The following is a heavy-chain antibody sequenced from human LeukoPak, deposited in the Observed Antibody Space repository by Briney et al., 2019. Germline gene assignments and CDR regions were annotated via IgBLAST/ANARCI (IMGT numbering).Heavy chain of an antibody. D-gene: IGHD3-3*01. V-gene: IGHV3-23*01. CDR1: GFTFSSYA. Sequence: QPGGSLRLSCAASGFTFSSYAMSWVRQTPGKGLEWVSGISGSGGSTHYADSVKGRFTISRDNSKNTLYLQMNSLRAEDTAVYYCARGPYGVGSRPDAFDIWGQGTMVTVSS. CDR2: ISGSGGST. CDR3: ARGPYGVGSRPDAFDI. J-gene: IGHJ3*02.